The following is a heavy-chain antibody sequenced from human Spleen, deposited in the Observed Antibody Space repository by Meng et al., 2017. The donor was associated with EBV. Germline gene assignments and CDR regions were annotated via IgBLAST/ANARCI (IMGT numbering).Heavy chain of an antibody. V-gene: IGHV7-4-1*02. CDR2: INTNTVNP. Sequence: QVQLVRSGEDVKKPGASVKVPCKTSGYTFSRSGINWVRQAPGQGLEWMGWINTNTVNPTYAQGFTGRFVFSLDTSVSTAYLQISSLKAEDTAVYYCARGVPNYYGQFDPWGQGTLVTVSS. CDR1: GYTFSRSG. J-gene: IGHJ5*02. CDR3: ARGVPNYYGQFDP. D-gene: IGHD3-10*01.